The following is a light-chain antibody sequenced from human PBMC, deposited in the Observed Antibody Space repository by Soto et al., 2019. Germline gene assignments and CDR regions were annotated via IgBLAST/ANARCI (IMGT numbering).Light chain of an antibody. CDR1: QNILYSSNNKNY. CDR2: WAS. Sequence: DIVMTQSPDSLAVSLGERATINCKSSQNILYSSNNKNYLAWYQQKSGQPPKLLIYWASTRESVVPDRFSGSGSGTDFTRTISSLQAEDVAVYYCQQYYSARTFGQGTTVEIK. V-gene: IGKV4-1*01. CDR3: QQYYSART. J-gene: IGKJ1*01.